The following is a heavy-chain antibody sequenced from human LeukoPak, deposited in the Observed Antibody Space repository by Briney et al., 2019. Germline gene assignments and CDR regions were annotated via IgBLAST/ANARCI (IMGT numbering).Heavy chain of an antibody. CDR2: IYTSGST. CDR3: ARDHDVVVPAAYNWFDP. V-gene: IGHV4-4*07. J-gene: IGHJ5*02. CDR1: GGSISSYY. Sequence: SETLSLTCTVSGGSISSYYWSWIRQPAGKGLEWIGRIYTSGSTNYNPSLKGRVTMSVDTSKNQFSLKLSSVTAADTAVYYCARDHDVVVPAAYNWFDPWGQRTLVTVSS. D-gene: IGHD2-2*01.